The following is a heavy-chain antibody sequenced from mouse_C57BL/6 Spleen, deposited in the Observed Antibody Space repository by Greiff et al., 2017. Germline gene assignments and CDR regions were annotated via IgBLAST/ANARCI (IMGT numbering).Heavy chain of an antibody. CDR2: ISSGSSTI. V-gene: IGHV5-17*01. Sequence: EVQRVESGGGLVKPGGSLKLSCAASGFTFSDYGLHWVRQAPEKGLEWVAYISSGSSTIYYADTVKGRFTISRDNAKNTLFLQMTSLRSEDTAMYYCARPPYDYDRGYAMDYWGQGTSVTVSS. D-gene: IGHD2-4*01. J-gene: IGHJ4*01. CDR3: ARPPYDYDRGYAMDY. CDR1: GFTFSDYG.